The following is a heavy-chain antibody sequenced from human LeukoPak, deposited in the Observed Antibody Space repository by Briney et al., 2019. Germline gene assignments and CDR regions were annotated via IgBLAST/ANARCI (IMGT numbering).Heavy chain of an antibody. Sequence: SGGSLRLSCAASGFTFSSYSMNWVRQAPGKGLEWVSYISSSSSTIYYADSVKGRFTISRDNAKNSLYLQMNSLRAEDTAVYYCARVGDVDTAMNYDAFDIWGQGTMVTVSS. V-gene: IGHV3-48*01. D-gene: IGHD5-18*01. CDR2: ISSSSSTI. CDR3: ARVGDVDTAMNYDAFDI. CDR1: GFTFSSYS. J-gene: IGHJ3*02.